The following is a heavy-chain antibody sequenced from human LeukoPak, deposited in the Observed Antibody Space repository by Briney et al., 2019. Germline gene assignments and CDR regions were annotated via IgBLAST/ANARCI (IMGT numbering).Heavy chain of an antibody. CDR3: VKDGPLGSDF. D-gene: IGHD2-15*01. Sequence: PSETLSLTCTISGASISTYYWSWIRQPAGKGLEWIGRIYASGNTHKNPSLESRVTMSVDTSNNQFTLNLTSVTGADTAMYYCVKDGPLGSDFWGQGTQVTVSS. CDR2: IYASGNT. CDR1: GASISTYY. J-gene: IGHJ4*02. V-gene: IGHV4-4*07.